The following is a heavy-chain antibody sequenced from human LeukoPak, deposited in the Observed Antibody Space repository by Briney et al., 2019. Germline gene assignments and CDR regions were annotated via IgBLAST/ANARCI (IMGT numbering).Heavy chain of an antibody. V-gene: IGHV3-30*02. D-gene: IGHD3-22*01. CDR3: AKDVEGWYYDSSPPFDI. Sequence: GGSLRLSCAASGFTFSSYGMHWVRQAPGKGLEWVAFIRYDGSNKYYADSVKGRFTISRDNSKNTLYLQMNSLRAEDTAVYYCAKDVEGWYYDSSPPFDIWGQGTMVTVSS. J-gene: IGHJ3*02. CDR1: GFTFSSYG. CDR2: IRYDGSNK.